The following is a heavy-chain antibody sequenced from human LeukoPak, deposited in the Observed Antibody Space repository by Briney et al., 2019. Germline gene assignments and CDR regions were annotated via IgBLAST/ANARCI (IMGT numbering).Heavy chain of an antibody. CDR2: IKQDGSEK. CDR3: ARFLSGYSYGNFDY. CDR1: GFTFSSYW. Sequence: PGGSLRLSCAASGFTFSSYWMSWVRQAPGKGLEWVANIKQDGSEKYCVDSVKGRFTISRDNAKNSLYLQMNSLRAEDTAVYYCARFLSGYSYGNFDYWGQGTLVTVSS. J-gene: IGHJ4*02. D-gene: IGHD5-18*01. V-gene: IGHV3-7*01.